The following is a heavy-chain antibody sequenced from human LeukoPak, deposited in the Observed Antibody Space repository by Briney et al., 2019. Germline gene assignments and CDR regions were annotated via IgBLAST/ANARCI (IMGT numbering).Heavy chain of an antibody. CDR1: GASISSESYY. CDR2: IYHTGST. D-gene: IGHD5-24*01. V-gene: IGHV4-61*09. Sequence: PSQTLSLTCTVSGASISSESYYWTWIRQAAGKGLEWIGHIYHTGSTKYNPSLKSRVTILIDTSKNQFSLRLNSVTAADTAVYYCARVMAVNPDWFDPRGQGTLVTVSS. J-gene: IGHJ5*02. CDR3: ARVMAVNPDWFDP.